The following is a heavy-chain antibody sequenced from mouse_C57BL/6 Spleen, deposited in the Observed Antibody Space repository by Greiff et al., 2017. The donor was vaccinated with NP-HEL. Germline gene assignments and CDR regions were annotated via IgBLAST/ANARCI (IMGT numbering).Heavy chain of an antibody. Sequence: QVQLQQSGAELVKPGASVKISCKASGYAFSSYWMNWVKQRPGKGLEWIGQIYPGDGDTNYNGKFKGKATLTADKSSSTAYMQLSSLTSEDSAVYFCARIPFITTVVATDAYWGQGTLVTVSA. CDR3: ARIPFITTVVATDAY. V-gene: IGHV1-80*01. J-gene: IGHJ3*01. CDR2: IYPGDGDT. D-gene: IGHD1-1*01. CDR1: GYAFSSYW.